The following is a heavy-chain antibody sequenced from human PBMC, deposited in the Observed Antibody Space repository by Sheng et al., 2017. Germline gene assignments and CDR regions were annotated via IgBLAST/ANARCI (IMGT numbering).Heavy chain of an antibody. CDR3: ARVGYNWNAGDYYYYMDV. D-gene: IGHD1-1*01. V-gene: IGHV3-48*01. J-gene: IGHJ6*03. CDR1: GFTFSSYS. Sequence: EVQLVESGGGLVQPGGSLRLSCAASGFTFSSYSMNWVRQAPGKGLEWVSYISSSSSTIYYADSVKGRFTISRDNAKNSLYLQMNSLRAEDTAVYYCARVGYNWNAGDYYYYMDVWGKGTTVTVSS. CDR2: ISSSSSTI.